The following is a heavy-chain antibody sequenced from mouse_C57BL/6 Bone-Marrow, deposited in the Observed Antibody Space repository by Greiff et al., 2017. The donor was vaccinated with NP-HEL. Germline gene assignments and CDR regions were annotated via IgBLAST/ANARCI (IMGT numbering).Heavy chain of an antibody. J-gene: IGHJ1*03. Sequence: QVQLKQSGPDLVKPGASVKISCKASGYAFSSSWMNWVKQRPGKGLEWIGRIYPGDGDTNYNGKFKGKATLTADKSSSTAYMQLSSLTSEDSAVYFCAIIYYYGSRYFDVWGTGTTVTVSS. CDR3: AIIYYYGSRYFDV. D-gene: IGHD1-1*01. V-gene: IGHV1-82*01. CDR2: IYPGDGDT. CDR1: GYAFSSSW.